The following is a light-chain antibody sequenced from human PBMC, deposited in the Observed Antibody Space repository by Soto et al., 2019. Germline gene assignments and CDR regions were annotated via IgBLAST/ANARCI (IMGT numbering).Light chain of an antibody. J-gene: IGLJ3*02. CDR3: NSYCGSITWV. V-gene: IGLV2-14*01. CDR1: RSDVGGYNY. Sequence: QSALTQPASVSGSPGQSITISCTGTRSDVGGYNYVSWYQQHSGKAPKLIIYDVTNRPSGVSNRFSGSKSGNTASLTISGLRVEDEDDYYCNSYCGSITWVFGGGTKLTVL. CDR2: DVT.